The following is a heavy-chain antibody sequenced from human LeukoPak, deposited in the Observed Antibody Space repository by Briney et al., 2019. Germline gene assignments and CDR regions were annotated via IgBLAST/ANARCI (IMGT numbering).Heavy chain of an antibody. V-gene: IGHV1-2*02. Sequence: ASVKVSCKASGYTFTGYYMHWVRQAPGQGLEWMGWINPNSGGTNYAQKFQGRVTMTRDTSISTAYMELSRLRSDDTAVYYCARGEVDTDYCDSSGYYWDYWGQGTLVTVSS. CDR3: ARGEVDTDYCDSSGYYWDY. CDR2: INPNSGGT. J-gene: IGHJ4*02. D-gene: IGHD3-22*01. CDR1: GYTFTGYY.